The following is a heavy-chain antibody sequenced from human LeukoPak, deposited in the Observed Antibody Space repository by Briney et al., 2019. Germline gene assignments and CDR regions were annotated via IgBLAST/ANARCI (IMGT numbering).Heavy chain of an antibody. Sequence: GGSLRLSCAASGFTFSDYYMSWIRQAPGKGLEWVSYISSSGSTIYYADSVKGRFTISRDNSKNSLYLQMNSLRAEDTALYYCAKATGPSSGWTHYYYYMDVWGKGTTVTVSS. CDR3: AKATGPSSGWTHYYYYMDV. CDR2: ISSSGSTI. J-gene: IGHJ6*03. V-gene: IGHV3-11*01. D-gene: IGHD6-19*01. CDR1: GFTFSDYY.